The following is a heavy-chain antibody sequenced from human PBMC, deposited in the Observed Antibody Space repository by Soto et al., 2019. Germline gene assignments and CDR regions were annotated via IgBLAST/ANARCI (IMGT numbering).Heavy chain of an antibody. CDR2: IIPIFGTA. V-gene: IGHV1-69*06. CDR3: ARDQDIVVVPAAIGFAFDI. Sequence: SVKVSCTGSGGTFSSYAISWVRQAPGQGLEWMGGIIPIFGTANYAQKFQGRVTITADKSTSTAYMELSSLRSEDTAVYYCARDQDIVVVPAAIGFAFDIWGQGTMVTVSS. D-gene: IGHD2-2*01. J-gene: IGHJ3*02. CDR1: GGTFSSYA.